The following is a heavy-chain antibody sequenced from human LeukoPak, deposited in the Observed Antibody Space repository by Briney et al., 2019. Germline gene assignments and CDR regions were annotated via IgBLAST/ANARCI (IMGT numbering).Heavy chain of an antibody. Sequence: PGRSLRLSCAASGFTFSSYGMHWVRQAPGKGLEWVAVISYDGSNKYYADSVKGRFTISRDNSKNTLYLQMNSLRAEDTAVYYCAKGLRYSNGWYDYWGQGTLVTVSS. CDR1: GFTFSSYG. J-gene: IGHJ4*02. CDR2: ISYDGSNK. CDR3: AKGLRYSNGWYDY. V-gene: IGHV3-30*18. D-gene: IGHD6-19*01.